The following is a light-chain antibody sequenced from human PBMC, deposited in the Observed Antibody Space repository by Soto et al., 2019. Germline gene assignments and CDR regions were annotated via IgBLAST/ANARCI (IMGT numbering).Light chain of an antibody. CDR3: QQYYSSYS. CDR1: QDISDY. J-gene: IGKJ2*03. V-gene: IGKV1-8*01. CDR2: GAS. Sequence: AIRMTQSPSSLSSSTGDTFIITCRSSQDISDYVAWYQHKPGRAPKLLIYGASTLQGGVPPRFSGSGSETEFMLTISRLQSEDFATYYCQQYYSSYSFGQGTKVE.